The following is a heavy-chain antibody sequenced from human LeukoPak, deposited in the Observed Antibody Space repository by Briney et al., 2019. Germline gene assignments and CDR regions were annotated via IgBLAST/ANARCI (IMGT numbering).Heavy chain of an antibody. D-gene: IGHD6-13*01. CDR2: IKPDGSAG. V-gene: IGHV3-7*01. J-gene: IGHJ4*02. CDR3: ARANNSSWHN. Sequence: GGSLRLSCATSGFTFSSNWMSSVRHVPGRGLDWVANIKPDGSAGYYAASVKGRFTVSRDNAKNSLYLQMNSLRVEDTAVYYCARANNSSWHNWGQGTLVTVSS. CDR1: GFTFSSNW.